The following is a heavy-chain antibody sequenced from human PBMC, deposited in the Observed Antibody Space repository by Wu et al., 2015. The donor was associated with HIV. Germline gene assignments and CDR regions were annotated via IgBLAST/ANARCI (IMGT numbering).Heavy chain of an antibody. J-gene: IGHJ6*02. CDR2: INPLFGTT. CDR1: GAGFTSYA. D-gene: IGHD5-12*01. Sequence: QAQLVQFGAEVKRPGSSVKGTCKASGAGFTSYAVSWVRQAPGQGLEWMGGINPLFGTTQHTQRFQDRVTFSTDESKTTVYMELSSLRSEDTAVYYCARNTDSVATSLYSLGVWGQGTTVTVSS. V-gene: IGHV1-69*05. CDR3: ARNTDSVATSLYSLGV.